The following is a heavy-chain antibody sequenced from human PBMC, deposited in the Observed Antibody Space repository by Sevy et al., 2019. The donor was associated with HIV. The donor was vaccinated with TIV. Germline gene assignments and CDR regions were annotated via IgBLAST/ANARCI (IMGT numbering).Heavy chain of an antibody. CDR2: IYYTGTT. D-gene: IGHD5-12*01. V-gene: IGHV4-39*01. Sequence: SETLSLTCSVSGDSIDSYGSYWGWIRQPPGKGLEWIGSIYYTGTTYYNPSLKSRATISVDTSKNEFSLRMTSVTAADKAVYYCATKGVAVDAFDIRGQGTMVTVSS. CDR1: GDSIDSYGSY. CDR3: ATKGVAVDAFDI. J-gene: IGHJ3*02.